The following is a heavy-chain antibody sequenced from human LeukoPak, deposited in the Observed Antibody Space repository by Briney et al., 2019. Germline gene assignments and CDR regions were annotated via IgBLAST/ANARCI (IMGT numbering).Heavy chain of an antibody. CDR2: INHSGST. Sequence: SETLSLTCAVYGGSFSGYYWSWIRQPPGKGLEWIGEINHSGSTNYNPSLKSRVTISVDTSKNQFSLKLSSATAADTAVYYCARDPVGAIPDYWGQGTLVTVSS. CDR3: ARDPVGAIPDY. V-gene: IGHV4-34*01. CDR1: GGSFSGYY. D-gene: IGHD1-26*01. J-gene: IGHJ4*02.